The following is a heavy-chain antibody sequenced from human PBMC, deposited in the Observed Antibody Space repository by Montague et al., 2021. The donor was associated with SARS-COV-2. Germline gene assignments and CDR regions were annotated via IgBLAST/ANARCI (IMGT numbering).Heavy chain of an antibody. CDR2: IYHDGST. V-gene: IGHV4-4*02. D-gene: IGHD1-26*01. CDR3: TRFTSTGSGSYYIFDD. J-gene: IGHJ4*01. Sequence: SETLSLTCTVPGGGSISSSYRWSWVSQPTGKGLEWIGEIYHDGSTNYNPSLKSRLTISVDKYKNQFSLKLSSVTDADTAVYYCTRFTSTGSGSYYIFDDWGQGTLVTVSS. CDR1: GGGSISSSYR.